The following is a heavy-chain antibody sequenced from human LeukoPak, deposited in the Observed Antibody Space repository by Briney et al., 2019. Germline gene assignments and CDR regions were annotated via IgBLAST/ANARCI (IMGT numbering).Heavy chain of an antibody. Sequence: ASVTVSCKASGYTFISYYINWVRQAPGQGLEWMGVIKPSGGSTSYAQKFRGRVTMTRDTSTSTVYMELRSLRSEDTAVYYCARDGSGSYSDWFDPWGQGTLVTVSS. D-gene: IGHD1-26*01. CDR2: IKPSGGST. V-gene: IGHV1-46*01. CDR3: ARDGSGSYSDWFDP. CDR1: GYTFISYY. J-gene: IGHJ5*02.